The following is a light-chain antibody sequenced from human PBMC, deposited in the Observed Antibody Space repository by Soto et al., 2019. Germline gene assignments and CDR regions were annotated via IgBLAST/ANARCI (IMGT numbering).Light chain of an antibody. V-gene: IGKV3-20*01. J-gene: IGKJ1*01. CDR2: GAS. Sequence: EIVFTQSPGTLSLSPGERSTLSCMASQSVSSSYLAWYQQKPGQAPRLLIYGASSRATGIPDRFSGSGSGTDFTLTISRLEPEDFAVYYCQQYGSSPTWTFGQGTKVDIK. CDR1: QSVSSSY. CDR3: QQYGSSPTWT.